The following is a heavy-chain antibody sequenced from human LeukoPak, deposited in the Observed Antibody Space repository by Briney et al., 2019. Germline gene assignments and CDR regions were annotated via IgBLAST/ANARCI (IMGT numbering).Heavy chain of an antibody. CDR2: ISSDGSNK. V-gene: IGHV3-30*18. CDR1: GFTFSSYG. J-gene: IGHJ4*02. CDR3: GKAHLGVVIPAAFDY. Sequence: GRSLRLSCAASGFTFSSYGMHWVRQAPGKGLEWVAVISSDGSNKYYADSVKGRFTISRDNSKNTLYLQMNSLRVEDTAVYYCGKAHLGVVIPAAFDYWAREPWSPSPQ. D-gene: IGHD2-2*01.